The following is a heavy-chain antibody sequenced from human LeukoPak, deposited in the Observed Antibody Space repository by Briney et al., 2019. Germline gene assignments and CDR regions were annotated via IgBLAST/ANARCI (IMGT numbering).Heavy chain of an antibody. CDR3: AKHGEDSSGYYADFFDH. Sequence: NPSETLSLTCTVSGGPINTKTHYWPCIRQTPGKGLEWIGSVFYNGNTYYNPSLKSRVTISVDTSKNQFSLRLTSVTAADTAVYYCAKHGEDSSGYYADFFDHCGQGTLVTVSS. CDR2: VFYNGNT. D-gene: IGHD3-22*01. CDR1: GGPINTKTHY. J-gene: IGHJ4*02. V-gene: IGHV4-39*01.